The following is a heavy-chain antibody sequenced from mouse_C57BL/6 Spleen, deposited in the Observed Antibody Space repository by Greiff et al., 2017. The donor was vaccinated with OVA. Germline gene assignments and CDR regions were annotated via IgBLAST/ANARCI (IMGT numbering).Heavy chain of an antibody. V-gene: IGHV1-50*01. CDR3: ARSSYGSSYGYFDV. J-gene: IGHJ1*03. CDR1: GYTFTSYW. CDR2: IDPSDSYT. Sequence: QVQLKQPGAELEKPGASVKLSCKASGYTFTSYWMQWVKQRPGQGLEWIGEIDPSDSYTNYNQKFKGKATLTVDTSSSTAYMQLSSLTSEDSAVYYCARSSYGSSYGYFDVWGTGTTVTVSS. D-gene: IGHD1-1*01.